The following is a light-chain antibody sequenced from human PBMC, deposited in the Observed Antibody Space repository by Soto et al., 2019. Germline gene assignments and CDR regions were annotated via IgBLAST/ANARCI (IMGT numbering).Light chain of an antibody. V-gene: IGLV2-14*03. CDR1: SSDVGGYHY. CDR3: SSFTSTHTYV. CDR2: QVS. J-gene: IGLJ1*01. Sequence: QSALTQPASVSGSPGQSMTISCTGSSSDVGGYHYVSWYQQHPGKAPKLIIYQVSHRPSGVSDRFSGSKSGNTASLTISGLQGEDEATYYCSSFTSTHTYVFGTGTTVTVL.